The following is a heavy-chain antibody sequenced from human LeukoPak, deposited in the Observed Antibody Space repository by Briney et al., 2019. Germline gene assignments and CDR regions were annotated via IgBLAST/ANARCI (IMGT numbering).Heavy chain of an antibody. CDR1: GFTFSSYA. CDR2: IKQDGSEK. CDR3: ARGPAVAGSFDY. D-gene: IGHD6-19*01. J-gene: IGHJ4*02. V-gene: IGHV3-7*03. Sequence: PGGSLRLSCAASGFTFSSYAMSWVRQAPGKGLEWVANIKQDGSEKYYVDSVKGRFTISRDNAKNSLYLQMNSLRAEDTAVYYCARGPAVAGSFDYWGQGTLVTVSS.